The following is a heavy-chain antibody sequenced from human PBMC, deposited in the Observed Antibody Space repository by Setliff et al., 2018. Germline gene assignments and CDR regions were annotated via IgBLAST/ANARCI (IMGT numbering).Heavy chain of an antibody. CDR2: ISTSGVST. Sequence: GGSLRLSCVASGLTFSSDAMTWVRQTPGKGLEWVSGISTSGVSTYYADSVKGRFTLSRDNSKNTLYLQMNSLRAEDTAVYYCARGSYSSSFGGQGTLVTVSS. J-gene: IGHJ4*02. V-gene: IGHV3-23*01. D-gene: IGHD6-6*01. CDR3: ARGSYSSSF. CDR1: GLTFSSDA.